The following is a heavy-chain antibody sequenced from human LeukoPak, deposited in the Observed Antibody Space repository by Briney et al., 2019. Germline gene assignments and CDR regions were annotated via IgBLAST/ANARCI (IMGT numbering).Heavy chain of an antibody. D-gene: IGHD3-22*01. CDR1: GYTFTSYD. CDR2: MNPNSGNT. J-gene: IGHJ4*02. Sequence: ASVKVSCKASGYTFTSYDINWVRQATGQGLEWMGWMNPNSGNTGYAQKFQVRVTMTRNTSTSTAYMELSSLRSEDTAVYYCARGFWYYDSSGYPLDYWGQGTLVTVSS. V-gene: IGHV1-8*01. CDR3: ARGFWYYDSSGYPLDY.